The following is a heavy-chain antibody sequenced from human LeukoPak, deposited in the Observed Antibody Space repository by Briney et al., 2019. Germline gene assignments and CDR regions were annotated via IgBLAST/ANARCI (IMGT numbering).Heavy chain of an antibody. CDR3: ARWGLLRTRAGPFDAFDI. V-gene: IGHV3-7*01. Sequence: GGSLRLSCAASGFTFSSYWMSWVRQAPGKGLEWVANIKQDGSEKYYVDSVKGRFTISRDNAKNSLYLQMNSLRAEDTAVYYCARWGLLRTRAGPFDAFDIWRQGTMVTVSS. J-gene: IGHJ3*02. CDR1: GFTFSSYW. CDR2: IKQDGSEK. D-gene: IGHD2-2*01.